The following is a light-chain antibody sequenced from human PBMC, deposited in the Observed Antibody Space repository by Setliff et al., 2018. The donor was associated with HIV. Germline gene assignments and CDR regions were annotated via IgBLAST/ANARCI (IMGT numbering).Light chain of an antibody. CDR2: SDN. Sequence: QSALTQPPSASGTPGQRVTISCSGSTSNIGSNTVNWYQQLPGTAPKLLIFSDNQRPSGVPDRFSASKSGTSASLAISGLQSDDDSNYYCATWDDNLNGPLFGGGTK. J-gene: IGLJ2*01. CDR1: TSNIGSNT. CDR3: ATWDDNLNGPL. V-gene: IGLV1-44*01.